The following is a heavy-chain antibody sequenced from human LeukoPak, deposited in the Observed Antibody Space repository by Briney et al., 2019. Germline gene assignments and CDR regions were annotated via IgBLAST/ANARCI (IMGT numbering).Heavy chain of an antibody. CDR2: ISGSGGRT. D-gene: IGHD5-18*01. CDR3: AKTLGYNYGYVEN. Sequence: GGSLRLSCVASGFTFSSYAMSWVRQAPGKGLEWVSAISGSGGRTYYADSVKGRFTISRDNSKNTLYLQMNSLRAEDTAVYYCAKTLGYNYGYVENWGQGTLVTVSS. J-gene: IGHJ4*02. V-gene: IGHV3-23*01. CDR1: GFTFSSYA.